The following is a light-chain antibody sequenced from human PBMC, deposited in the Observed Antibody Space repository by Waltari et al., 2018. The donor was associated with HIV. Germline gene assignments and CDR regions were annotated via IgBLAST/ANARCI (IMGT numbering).Light chain of an antibody. Sequence: QSALTQPASVSAFPGQSITLPCPRTSGAVGYYHYVSWYQQHPGKASKLIIFDVNKRPSGISDRFSGSKSGNTASLTISELQAEDGADYYCCAYVGSSSLTFGGGT. CDR3: CAYVGSSSLT. V-gene: IGLV2-23*02. CDR1: SGAVGYYHY. CDR2: DVN. J-gene: IGLJ2*01.